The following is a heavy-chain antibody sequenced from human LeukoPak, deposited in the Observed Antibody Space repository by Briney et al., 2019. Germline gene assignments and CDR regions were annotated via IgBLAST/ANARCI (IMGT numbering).Heavy chain of an antibody. CDR3: ARGAHY. CDR1: GGSVSTANYF. V-gene: IGHV4-39*07. J-gene: IGHJ1*01. Sequence: SETLSLTCAVSGGSVSTANYFWAWIRQSPGKGLEWIGSIYSSGSTYNNPSLKSRVTISMDTSKNQFFLKLTSVTAADTAVYFCARGAHYWGQGILVTVSS. D-gene: IGHD3-10*01. CDR2: IYSSGST.